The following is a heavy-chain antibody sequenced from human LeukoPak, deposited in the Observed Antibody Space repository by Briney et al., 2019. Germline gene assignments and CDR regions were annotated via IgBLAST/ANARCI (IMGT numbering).Heavy chain of an antibody. CDR2: IWYDGSNK. CDR3: ARDGPQLELLDY. Sequence: RRSLRLSCAASGFTFSSYGMHWVRQAPGKGLEWVAVIWYDGSNKYYADSVKGRFTISRDNSKNTLYLQMNSLRAEDTAVYYCARDGPQLELLDYWGQGTLVTVSS. D-gene: IGHD1-7*01. J-gene: IGHJ4*02. V-gene: IGHV3-33*01. CDR1: GFTFSSYG.